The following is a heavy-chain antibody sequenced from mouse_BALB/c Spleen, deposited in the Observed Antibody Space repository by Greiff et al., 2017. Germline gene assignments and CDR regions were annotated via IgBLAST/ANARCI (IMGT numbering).Heavy chain of an antibody. V-gene: IGHV14-4*02. J-gene: IGHJ2*01. CDR2: IDPENGDT. Sequence: DVQLQESGAELVRSGASVKLSCTASGFNIKDYYMHWVKQRPEQGLEWIGWIDPENGDTEYAPKFQGKATMTADTSSNTAYLQLSSLTSEDTAVYYCNGITTVVDYWGQGTTLTVSS. CDR1: GFNIKDYY. CDR3: NGITTVVDY. D-gene: IGHD1-1*01.